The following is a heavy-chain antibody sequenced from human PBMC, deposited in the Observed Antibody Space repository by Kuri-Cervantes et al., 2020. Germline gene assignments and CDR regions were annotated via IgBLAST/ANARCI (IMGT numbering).Heavy chain of an antibody. CDR2: VSYDGSNK. J-gene: IGHJ6*02. D-gene: IGHD6-13*01. CDR1: GFTFSSYG. CDR3: ARAGYSSSWFYYYYYGMDV. V-gene: IGHV3-30*03. Sequence: GGSLRLSCAASGFTFSSYGMHWVRQAPGKGLEWVAVVSYDGSNKYYADSVKGRFTISRDNSKNTLYLQMNSLRAEDTAVYYCARAGYSSSWFYYYYYGMDVWGQGTTVTVSS.